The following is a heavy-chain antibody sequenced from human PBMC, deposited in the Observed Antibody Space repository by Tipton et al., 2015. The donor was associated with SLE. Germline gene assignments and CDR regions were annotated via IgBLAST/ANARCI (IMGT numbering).Heavy chain of an antibody. CDR1: GFTVSSNY. J-gene: IGHJ2*01. Sequence: GSLRLSCAASGFTVSSNYMSWVRQAPGKGLEWVSVIYSGDSTYYADSVKGRFTISRDNSKNTLYLQINSRRAEDTAVYYCAGGGGVITLGGVIASVGWYFDLWGRGTLVTVSS. CDR3: AGGGGVITLGGVIASVGWYFDL. D-gene: IGHD3-16*02. V-gene: IGHV3-53*01. CDR2: IYSGDST.